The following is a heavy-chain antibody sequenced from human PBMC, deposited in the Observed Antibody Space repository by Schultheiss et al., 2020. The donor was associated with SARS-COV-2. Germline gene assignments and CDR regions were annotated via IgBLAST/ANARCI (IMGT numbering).Heavy chain of an antibody. CDR1: GYTFTSYS. CDR2: ISAYNGNT. J-gene: IGHJ3*02. V-gene: IGHV1-18*04. CDR3: ARDSDIVVVVAPFDAFDI. D-gene: IGHD2-15*01. Sequence: ASVKVSCKASGYTFTSYSMHWVRQAPGQGLEWMGWISAYNGNTNYAQKLQGRVTITADESTSTAYMELRSLRSDDTAVYYCARDSDIVVVVAPFDAFDIWGQGTMVTVSS.